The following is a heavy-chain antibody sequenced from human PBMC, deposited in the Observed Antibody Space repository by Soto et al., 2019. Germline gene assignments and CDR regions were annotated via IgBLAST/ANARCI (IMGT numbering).Heavy chain of an antibody. CDR2: IYPGDSDT. D-gene: IGHD3-22*01. J-gene: IGHJ4*02. Sequence: GESLKISCKGSGYSFTSYWIGWVRQMPGKGLEWMGIIYPGDSDTRYSPSFQGQVTISADKSISTAYLQWSSLKASDTAMYYCARIPSEVDGTCYYFNGVYWGQGTLVTVSS. CDR3: ARIPSEVDGTCYYFNGVY. CDR1: GYSFTSYW. V-gene: IGHV5-51*01.